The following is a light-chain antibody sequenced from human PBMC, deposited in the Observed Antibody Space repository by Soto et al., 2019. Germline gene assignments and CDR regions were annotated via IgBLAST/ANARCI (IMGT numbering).Light chain of an antibody. V-gene: IGLV2-14*01. CDR3: YSYSAYTTLWV. J-gene: IGLJ3*02. Sequence: QLVLTQPASVSGSPGQSITISCTGTASDIGNYNYVSWYQVHPGKAPKLLIYGVSNRPSGVSNRFSGSKSGNAASLTISGLQAEDEADYYCYSYSAYTTLWVFGGGPKVTVL. CDR1: ASDIGNYNY. CDR2: GVS.